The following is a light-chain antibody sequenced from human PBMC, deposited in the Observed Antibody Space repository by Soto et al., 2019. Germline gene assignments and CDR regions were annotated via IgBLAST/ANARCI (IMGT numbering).Light chain of an antibody. CDR3: LQDFNYPRT. Sequence: IQYTHSPSSLSEYVGDRVTITCRASQAIRNDLCWYQQKPGKAPKLLIFAASGLQSGVPSRFSDSGSGTDFTLTISSLQPEDFATYYCLQDFNYPRTFGQGTKV. J-gene: IGKJ1*01. V-gene: IGKV1-6*01. CDR2: AAS. CDR1: QAIRND.